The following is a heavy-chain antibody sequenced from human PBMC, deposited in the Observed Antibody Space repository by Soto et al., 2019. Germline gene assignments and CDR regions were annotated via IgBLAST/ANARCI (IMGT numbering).Heavy chain of an antibody. D-gene: IGHD3-9*01. V-gene: IGHV4-61*01. CDR1: GGSVSSGSYY. J-gene: IGHJ4*02. Sequence: PSEPLYLTCTVSGGSVSSGSYYWSWIRQPPGKGLEWIGYIYYSGSTSYNPSLKSRVTISLDTSKSQVSLKLNSVTATDTAVYYCAGAGYHMWTGSYKKQRYFDYWGRGTLVRVYS. CDR2: IYYSGST. CDR3: AGAGYHMWTGSYKKQRYFDY.